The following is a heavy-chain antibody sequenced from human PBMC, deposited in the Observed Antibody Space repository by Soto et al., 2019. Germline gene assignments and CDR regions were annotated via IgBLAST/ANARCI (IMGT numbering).Heavy chain of an antibody. J-gene: IGHJ6*02. CDR3: TTDGSGSYSYYYYYGMDV. V-gene: IGHV3-15*01. D-gene: IGHD3-10*01. Sequence: EVQLVESGGGLVKPGGSLRLSCAASGFTFSNAWMSWVRQAPGKGLEWVGRIKSKTDGGTTDYAAPVKGRFTISRDDSKNTLYLQMNSLKTEDTAVYYCTTDGSGSYSYYYYYGMDVWGQGTTVTVSS. CDR1: GFTFSNAW. CDR2: IKSKTDGGTT.